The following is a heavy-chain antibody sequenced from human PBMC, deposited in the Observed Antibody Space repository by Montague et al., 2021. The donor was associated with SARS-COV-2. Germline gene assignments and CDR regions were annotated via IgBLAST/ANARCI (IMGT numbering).Heavy chain of an antibody. V-gene: IGHV4-59*01. CDR1: GGSISSYY. J-gene: IGHJ3*02. Sequence: SGTLSLTCTVSGGSISSYYWNWIRETPGKGLEWIGYIYYSGTTNYNPSLKSRVTISLDTPKNQFFLNLNSVTAADTAIYYCARDQAAKISFKGAFDIWGQGRMVTVSS. CDR3: ARDQAAKISFKGAFDI. CDR2: IYYSGTT. D-gene: IGHD3-3*01.